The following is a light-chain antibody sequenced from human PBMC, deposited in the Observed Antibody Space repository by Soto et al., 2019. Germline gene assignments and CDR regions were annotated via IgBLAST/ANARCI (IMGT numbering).Light chain of an antibody. CDR1: QSVRTY. J-gene: IGKJ1*01. V-gene: IGKV3-11*01. Sequence: EIVLTQSPATLSLSPGERATLSCWASQSVRTYLAWYQQKPGHAPRLLIYDASIRATGIPARFSGSGSGTDVTLTISSPKPEDFALYSLQQRRDWPWTFGQGTKVEIK. CDR2: DAS. CDR3: QQRRDWPWT.